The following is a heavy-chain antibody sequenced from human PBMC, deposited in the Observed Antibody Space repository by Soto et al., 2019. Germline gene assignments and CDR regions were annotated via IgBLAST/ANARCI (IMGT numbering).Heavy chain of an antibody. CDR1: GFTFSSYS. V-gene: IGHV3-15*07. CDR3: TTLYRTEP. J-gene: IGHJ5*02. CDR2: IKSDSSGGTT. Sequence: GGSLRLSCAASGFTFSSYSMNWVRQGPGKGLEWVGLIKSDSSGGTTDYATPVKGRFTISRDYSKNTMYLQMNSLESDDTAVYYCTTLYRTEPWGQGTLVTVSS. D-gene: IGHD3-16*01.